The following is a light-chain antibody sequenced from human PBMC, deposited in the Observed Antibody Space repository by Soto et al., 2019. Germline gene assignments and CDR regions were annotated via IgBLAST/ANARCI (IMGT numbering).Light chain of an antibody. CDR1: RSVSGGF. J-gene: IGKJ1*01. Sequence: DIVLTQSPATLSLSPGERATLYCGASRSVSGGFLAWYQQQPGLAPRLILFDTAFRATGIPDRFSGSGAGTDFTLTISRLDHEDFAVYYCQQNSTSRSWTFGQGTKVDIK. V-gene: IGKV3D-20*01. CDR2: DTA. CDR3: QQNSTSRSWT.